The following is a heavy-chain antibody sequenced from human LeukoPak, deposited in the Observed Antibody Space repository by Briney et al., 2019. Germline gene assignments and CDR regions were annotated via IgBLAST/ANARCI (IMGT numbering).Heavy chain of an antibody. J-gene: IGHJ6*02. Sequence: ASVKVSCKPSGYTFTSYYMHWVRQAPGQGLEWMGIVNPSGGDTSYAQKFQGRVTTTRDPSTSTVYMEVVSLRPEDTAVYYCARGCRVVPGVHNVGMTSYYNGMDVWGQGTTVTVSS. CDR2: VNPSGGDT. V-gene: IGHV1-46*01. D-gene: IGHD2-2*01. CDR1: GYTFTSYY. CDR3: ARGCRVVPGVHNVGMTSYYNGMDV.